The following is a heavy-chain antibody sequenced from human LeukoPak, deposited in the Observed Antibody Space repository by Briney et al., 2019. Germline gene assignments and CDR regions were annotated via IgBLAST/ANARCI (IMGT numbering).Heavy chain of an antibody. CDR3: ARGGQHDYGETFFWKPMDV. J-gene: IGHJ6*02. Sequence: PGGSLRLSCAASGFTFSSYAMHWVRQAPGKGLEWVAIIWSDGNNKYYADSVEGRFTISRDTSKNTLFLQMNSLRPENTAVYFCARGGQHDYGETFFWKPMDVWGQGTTVTVSS. V-gene: IGHV3-30*02. CDR2: IWSDGNNK. D-gene: IGHD4-17*01. CDR1: GFTFSSYA.